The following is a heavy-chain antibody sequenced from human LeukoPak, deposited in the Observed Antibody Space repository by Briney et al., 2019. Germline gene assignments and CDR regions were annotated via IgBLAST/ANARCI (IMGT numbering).Heavy chain of an antibody. J-gene: IGHJ4*02. CDR3: AKDRGSGSYPSPLFDY. Sequence: PGRSLRLSCAASGFTFSSYGMHWVRQAPGKGLEWVAVIWYDGSNKYYADSVKGRFTISRDNYKNTLYLQMNSLRAEDTAVYYCAKDRGSGSYPSPLFDYWGRGILVTVSS. V-gene: IGHV3-33*06. CDR1: GFTFSSYG. CDR2: IWYDGSNK. D-gene: IGHD3-10*01.